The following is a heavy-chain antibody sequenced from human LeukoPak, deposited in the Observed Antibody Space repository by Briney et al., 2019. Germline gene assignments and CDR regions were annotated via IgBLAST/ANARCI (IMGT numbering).Heavy chain of an antibody. CDR1: GYTFTSYD. J-gene: IGHJ4*02. D-gene: IGHD3-22*01. Sequence: EASVKVSCKASGYTFTSYDINWVRQATGQGLEWMGWMNPNSGNTGYAQKFQGRVTITRNTSISTAYMELSSLRPEDTALYYCAKGQPRGYPGSAYLHFWGQGTLVAVSS. CDR3: AKGQPRGYPGSAYLHF. V-gene: IGHV1-8*03. CDR2: MNPNSGNT.